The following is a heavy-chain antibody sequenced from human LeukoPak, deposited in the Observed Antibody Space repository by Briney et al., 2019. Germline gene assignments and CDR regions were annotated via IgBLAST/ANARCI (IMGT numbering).Heavy chain of an antibody. J-gene: IGHJ4*02. V-gene: IGHV3-23*01. Sequence: PGGSLRLSCAASGFTFSSYAMSWVRLPPGKGLGWVSAISGSGDSTYYADSVKGRFTISRDNSKNTLFLQMNSLRAEDTAVYYCAKSHASIWNVYDYWGQGTLVTVSS. CDR1: GFTFSSYA. D-gene: IGHD1-1*01. CDR2: ISGSGDST. CDR3: AKSHASIWNVYDY.